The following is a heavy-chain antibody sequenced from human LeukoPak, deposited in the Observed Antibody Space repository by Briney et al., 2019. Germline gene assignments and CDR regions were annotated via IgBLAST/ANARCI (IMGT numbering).Heavy chain of an antibody. V-gene: IGHV1-2*02. D-gene: IGHD3-22*01. CDR1: GYTFTGYY. CDR3: AREGIDGSGIRVYYYYYGMDV. Sequence: ASVKVSCKASGYTFTGYYMHWVRQAPGQGLEWMGWINPNSGGTNYAQKFQGRVTMTRDTSISTAYMELSRLRSDDTAVYYCAREGIDGSGIRVYYYYYGMDVWGQGTTVTVSS. CDR2: INPNSGGT. J-gene: IGHJ6*02.